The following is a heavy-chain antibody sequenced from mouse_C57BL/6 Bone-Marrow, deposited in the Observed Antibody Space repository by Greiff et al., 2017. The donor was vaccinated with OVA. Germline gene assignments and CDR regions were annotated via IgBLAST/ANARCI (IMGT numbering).Heavy chain of an antibody. CDR1: GFTFSDYG. V-gene: IGHV5-17*01. J-gene: IGHJ4*01. D-gene: IGHD2-3*01. Sequence: EVKLVESGGGLVKPGGSLKLSCAASGFTFSDYGMHWVRQAPEKGLEWVAYISSGSSTIYYADTVKGRFTISRDNAKNTLFLQMTSLRSEDTAMYYCARQDGYYYYYAMDYWGQGTSVTVSS. CDR3: ARQDGYYYYYAMDY. CDR2: ISSGSSTI.